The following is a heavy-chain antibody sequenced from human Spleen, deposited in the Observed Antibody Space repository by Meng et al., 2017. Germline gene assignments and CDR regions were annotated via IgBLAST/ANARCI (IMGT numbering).Heavy chain of an antibody. Sequence: VQLKESGPVLVKPSEPLSLPCTVSGGSISSIDWWSWVRQPPGKGLEWIGEIYHGGDTNYNPSLKSRVTIAIDRSKNQFSLKLSSVTAADTAVYYCASWIYSCGWQWGQGTLVTVSS. V-gene: IGHV4/OR15-8*02. CDR3: ASWIYSCGWQ. CDR2: IYHGGDT. D-gene: IGHD6-19*01. J-gene: IGHJ4*02. CDR1: GGSISSIDW.